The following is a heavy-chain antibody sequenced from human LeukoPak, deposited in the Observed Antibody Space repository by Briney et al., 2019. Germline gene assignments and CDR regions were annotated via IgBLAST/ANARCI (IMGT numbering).Heavy chain of an antibody. CDR2: IIPIFGTA. CDR1: GGTFSSYA. CDR3: ATPQFVVVTANDAFDI. D-gene: IGHD2-21*02. J-gene: IGHJ3*02. V-gene: IGHV1-69*13. Sequence: SVKVSCTASGGTFSSYAISWVRQAPGQGLEWMGGIIPIFGTANYAQKFQGRVTITADESTSTAYMELSSLRSEDTAVYYCATPQFVVVTANDAFDIWGQGTMVTVSS.